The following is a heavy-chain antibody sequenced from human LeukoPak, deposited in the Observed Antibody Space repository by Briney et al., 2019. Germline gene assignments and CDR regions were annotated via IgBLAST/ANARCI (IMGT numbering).Heavy chain of an antibody. V-gene: IGHV4-59*01. CDR2: IYYTGRT. J-gene: IGHJ6*02. CDR3: ARSYDSRGYYYYGMDV. CDR1: GGSISSYY. D-gene: IGHD3-22*01. Sequence: SETLSLTCTVSGGSISSYYGGWIRQPPGKGLEWIGYIYYTGRTSYNPSLKSRVTISVDTSKNQFSLKLSSVTAADTAVYYCARSYDSRGYYYYGMDVWGQGTTVTVCS.